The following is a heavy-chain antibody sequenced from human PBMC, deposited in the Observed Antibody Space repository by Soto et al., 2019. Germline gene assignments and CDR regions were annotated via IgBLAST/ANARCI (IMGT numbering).Heavy chain of an antibody. Sequence: ASVKVSCKASGYTFTSYGISWVRQAPGQGLEWMGWISAYNGNTNYAQKLQGRVTMTTDTSTSTAYMELRSLRSDDTAVYYCAREGHYDSKRRHAFDIWGQGTMVTVSS. CDR2: ISAYNGNT. CDR3: AREGHYDSKRRHAFDI. CDR1: GYTFTSYG. J-gene: IGHJ3*02. D-gene: IGHD3-22*01. V-gene: IGHV1-18*01.